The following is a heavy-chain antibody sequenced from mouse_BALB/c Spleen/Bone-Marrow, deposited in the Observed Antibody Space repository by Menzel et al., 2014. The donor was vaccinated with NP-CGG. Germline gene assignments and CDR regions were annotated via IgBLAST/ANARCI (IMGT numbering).Heavy chain of an antibody. CDR2: IDPSDSYT. Sequence: VQLQQSGAELVKPGASVKMSCKASGYTFTSYWMHWVKQRPGQGLEWIGVIDPSDSYTSYNQKFKGKATLTVDTSSSTAYMQLSSLTSEDSVVYYCTRWGTTVVAYYAMDYWGQGTSVTVSS. V-gene: IGHV1S127*01. CDR1: GYTFTSYW. J-gene: IGHJ4*01. CDR3: TRWGTTVVAYYAMDY. D-gene: IGHD1-1*01.